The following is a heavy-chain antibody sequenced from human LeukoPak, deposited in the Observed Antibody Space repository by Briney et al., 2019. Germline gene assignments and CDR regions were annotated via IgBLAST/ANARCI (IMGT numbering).Heavy chain of an antibody. CDR1: GGSISSYY. J-gene: IGHJ4*02. CDR2: IYTSGST. Sequence: PSETLSFTCTVSGGSISSYYWSWIRQPAGKGLEWIGRIYTSGSTNYNPSLKSRVTMSVDTSKNQFSLKLSSVTAADTAVYYCASSYDSSGYYTDFDYWGQGTLVTVSS. CDR3: ASSYDSSGYYTDFDY. V-gene: IGHV4-4*07. D-gene: IGHD3-22*01.